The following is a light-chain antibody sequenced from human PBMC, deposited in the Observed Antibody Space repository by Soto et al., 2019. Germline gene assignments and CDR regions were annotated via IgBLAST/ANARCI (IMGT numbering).Light chain of an antibody. Sequence: DIQMTQSPSSLSASVGDRVTITCRAGQSINSYLNWYQQKPGKAPKLLIYTASSLQSEVPSRFSGSGSGTDFTLTITSLQPEDFATYYCQQSYSTLFTFGPGTKVDIK. CDR1: QSINSY. V-gene: IGKV1-39*01. CDR3: QQSYSTLFT. CDR2: TAS. J-gene: IGKJ3*01.